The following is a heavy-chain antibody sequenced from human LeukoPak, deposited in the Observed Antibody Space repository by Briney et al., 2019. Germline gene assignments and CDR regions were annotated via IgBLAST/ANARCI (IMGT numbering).Heavy chain of an antibody. CDR3: AGPPRYCSSTSCSFDY. Sequence: EASVKVSCKASGYTFTSYYMHWVRQAPGQGLEWMRIINPSGGSTSYAQKFQGRVTMTRDTSTSTVYMELSSLRSEDTAVYYCAGPPRYCSSTSCSFDYWGQGTLVTVS. CDR2: INPSGGST. CDR1: GYTFTSYY. D-gene: IGHD2-2*01. J-gene: IGHJ4*02. V-gene: IGHV1-46*01.